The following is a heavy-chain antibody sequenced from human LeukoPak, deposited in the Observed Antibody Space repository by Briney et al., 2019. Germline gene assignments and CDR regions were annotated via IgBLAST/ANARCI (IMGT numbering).Heavy chain of an antibody. Sequence: SQTLSLTCTVSGGSISSGSYYWSWIRQPAGKGLEWIGRIYTSGSTNYNPSLKSRVTISVDTSKNQFSLKLSSVTAADTAVYYCARENYYDSSGYDYWGQGTLVTVSS. J-gene: IGHJ4*02. D-gene: IGHD3-22*01. V-gene: IGHV4-61*02. CDR1: GGSISSGSYY. CDR3: ARENYYDSSGYDY. CDR2: IYTSGST.